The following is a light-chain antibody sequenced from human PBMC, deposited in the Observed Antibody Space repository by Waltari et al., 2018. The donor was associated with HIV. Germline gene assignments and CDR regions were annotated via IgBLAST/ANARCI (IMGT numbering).Light chain of an antibody. CDR3: QQGYITPPIT. CDR2: AAS. Sequence: DIQMTQSPSSLSASVGDSVTSTCRASQSISSYLNWYQQKPGKAPKLLISAASRLQSGVPSRFSGSGFGTEFTVTISSLQPEDFATYYCQQGYITPPITFGQGTRLDIK. CDR1: QSISSY. J-gene: IGKJ5*01. V-gene: IGKV1-39*01.